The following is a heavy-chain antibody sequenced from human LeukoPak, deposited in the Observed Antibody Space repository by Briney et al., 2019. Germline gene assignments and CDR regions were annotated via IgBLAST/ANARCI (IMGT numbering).Heavy chain of an antibody. CDR1: GFTFSSYA. Sequence: GRSLRLSCAASGFTFSSYAMHWVRQAPGKGLEWVAVISYDGSNKYYADSVKGRFTISRDNSKNTLYLQMNSLRAEDTAVYYCARSGRTGTTVYNWFDPWGQGTLVTVSS. CDR3: ARSGRTGTTVYNWFDP. CDR2: ISYDGSNK. D-gene: IGHD1-7*01. J-gene: IGHJ5*02. V-gene: IGHV3-30-3*01.